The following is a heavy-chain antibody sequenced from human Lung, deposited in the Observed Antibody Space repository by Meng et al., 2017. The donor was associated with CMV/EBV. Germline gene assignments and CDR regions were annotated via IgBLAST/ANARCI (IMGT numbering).Heavy chain of an antibody. CDR2: ISGGSDTI. CDR3: ARDWSRDVLTGSFDY. D-gene: IGHD3-9*01. V-gene: IGHV3-48*04. J-gene: IGHJ4*02. CDR1: GFTFSSHL. Sequence: GESXKISCAASGFTFSSHLMNWVRQAPGKGLEWLAIISGGSDTIHYADSVKGRFTISRDNGKDSLYLQMNSLRAEDTAVYYCARDWSRDVLTGSFDYWGQGTXVTVSS.